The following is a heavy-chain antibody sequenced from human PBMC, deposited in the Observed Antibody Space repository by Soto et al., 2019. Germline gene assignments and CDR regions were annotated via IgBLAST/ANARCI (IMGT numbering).Heavy chain of an antibody. CDR2: IKQDGSEK. CDR1: GFTFSSYW. D-gene: IGHD4-17*01. Sequence: PGGSLRLSCAASGFTFSSYWMSWVRQAPGKGLEWVATIKQDGSEKYYVDSVKGRFTISRDNAKNSLYLQMNSLRAEDTAVYYCARDRDYGGNFGLDYWGQGTLVTVSS. CDR3: ARDRDYGGNFGLDY. V-gene: IGHV3-7*01. J-gene: IGHJ4*02.